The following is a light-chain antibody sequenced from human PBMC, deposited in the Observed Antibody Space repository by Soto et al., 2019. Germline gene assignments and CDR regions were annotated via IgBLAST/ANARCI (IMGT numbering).Light chain of an antibody. V-gene: IGLV2-11*01. CDR3: YSYAASDIWV. CDR1: NSDVGRYNF. CDR2: AVS. Sequence: HSARTQPRSVSGSPGQSVTISCTGTNSDVGRYNFVSWYQQLPGKAPKLLISAVSQRPSGVPDRFSGSKSGNTASLTISGLQADDEADYFCYSYAASDIWVFGGGTKVTVL. J-gene: IGLJ3*02.